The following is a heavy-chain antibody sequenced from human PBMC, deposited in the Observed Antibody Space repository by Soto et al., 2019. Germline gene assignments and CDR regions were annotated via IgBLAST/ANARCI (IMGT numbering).Heavy chain of an antibody. Sequence: GGSLRLSCAASGFTFSSYGMHWVRQAPGKGLEWVAVIWYDGSNKYYADSVKGRFTISRDNSKNTLYLQMNSLRAEDTAVYYCARDVTAMVPDPEYGMDVWGQGTTVTVSS. D-gene: IGHD5-18*01. CDR1: GFTFSSYG. CDR3: ARDVTAMVPDPEYGMDV. V-gene: IGHV3-33*01. CDR2: IWYDGSNK. J-gene: IGHJ6*02.